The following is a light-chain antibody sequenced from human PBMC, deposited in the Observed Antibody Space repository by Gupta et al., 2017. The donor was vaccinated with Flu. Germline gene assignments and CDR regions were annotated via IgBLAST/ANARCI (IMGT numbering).Light chain of an antibody. Sequence: QSALTQPASVSGSPGQAITISCTETSSDVGAYNYVSWYQQRPGKAPKLMIYDVSNRRSGVSNRFSGSQSGTTAALTISGVPAEEEADYYCSSYTSGSATIVVFGGGTKLTVL. V-gene: IGLV2-14*01. CDR1: SSDVGAYNY. J-gene: IGLJ2*01. CDR3: SSYTSGSATIVV. CDR2: DVS.